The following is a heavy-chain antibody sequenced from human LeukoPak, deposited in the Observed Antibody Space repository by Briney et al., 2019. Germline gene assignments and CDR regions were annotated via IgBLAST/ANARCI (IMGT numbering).Heavy chain of an antibody. J-gene: IGHJ5*02. D-gene: IGHD6-6*01. Sequence: ASVKVSCKASGYTFTSYGIRWVRQAPGQGLEWMGRISAYNGNTNYAQKLQGRVTMTTDTSTSTAYMELRSLRSDDTAVYYCARDYEYSSSSNWFDPWGQGTLVTVSS. CDR1: GYTFTSYG. CDR2: ISAYNGNT. V-gene: IGHV1-18*01. CDR3: ARDYEYSSSSNWFDP.